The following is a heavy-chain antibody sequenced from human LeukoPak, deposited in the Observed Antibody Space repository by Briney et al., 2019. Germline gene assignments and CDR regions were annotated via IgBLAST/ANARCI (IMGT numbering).Heavy chain of an antibody. Sequence: ASVKVSCKASGYTFTSYDINWVRQATGQGLEWMGWMNPNSGNTGYAQKFQGRVTMTRNTSISTAYMELSSLRSEDTAVYYCARWVGYSYGFRYYFDYWGQGTLVTVSS. J-gene: IGHJ4*02. CDR1: GYTFTSYD. CDR3: ARWVGYSYGFRYYFDY. V-gene: IGHV1-8*01. D-gene: IGHD5-18*01. CDR2: MNPNSGNT.